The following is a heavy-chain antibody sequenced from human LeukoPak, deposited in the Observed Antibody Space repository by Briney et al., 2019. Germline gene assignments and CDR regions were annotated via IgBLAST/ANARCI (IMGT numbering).Heavy chain of an antibody. Sequence: PGGSLRLSCAASGFTVSSNYMSWVRQAPGKGLEWVSDIYSGGRTYYADSVKGRFTISRDNSNNTLYLQMNSLRAEDTAVYYCAREDSSSLYYFDYWGQGTLVTVSS. V-gene: IGHV3-66*01. CDR3: AREDSSSLYYFDY. D-gene: IGHD5-18*01. J-gene: IGHJ4*02. CDR1: GFTVSSNY. CDR2: IYSGGRT.